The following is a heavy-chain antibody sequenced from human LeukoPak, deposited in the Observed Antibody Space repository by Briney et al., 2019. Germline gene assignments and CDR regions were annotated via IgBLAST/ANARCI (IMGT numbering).Heavy chain of an antibody. J-gene: IGHJ6*02. D-gene: IGHD3-10*01. CDR2: INPSGGST. V-gene: IGHV1-46*01. CDR1: GYTFTSYY. Sequence: GASVKVSCKASGYTFTSYYMHWVRQAPGQGLEWMGIINPSGGSTSYAQKFQGRVTMTRDTSTSTVYMELSSLRSEDTAVHYCARVYGSASYYYYYYGMDVWGQGTTVTVSS. CDR3: ARVYGSASYYYYYYGMDV.